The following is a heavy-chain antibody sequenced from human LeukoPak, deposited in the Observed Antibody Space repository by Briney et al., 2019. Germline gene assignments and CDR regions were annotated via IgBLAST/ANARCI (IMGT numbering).Heavy chain of an antibody. D-gene: IGHD6-13*01. CDR2: IWYDGSKK. Sequence: GRSLTLSCAASGFSFTNHGMHWVRQAPGKGLEWGAIIWYDGSKKYYADSVKGRFTISRDNAKNSLYLQMNSLRADETAVYYCARLRPYSSSWYAYYGMDVWGQGTTVTVSS. CDR3: ARLRPYSSSWYAYYGMDV. CDR1: GFSFTNHG. V-gene: IGHV3-33*03. J-gene: IGHJ6*02.